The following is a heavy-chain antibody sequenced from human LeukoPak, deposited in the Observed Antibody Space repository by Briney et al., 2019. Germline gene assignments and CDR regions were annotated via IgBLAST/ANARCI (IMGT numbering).Heavy chain of an antibody. CDR3: ARTSGGSQFHYYFDY. CDR1: GYTFTGYY. V-gene: IGHV1-2*02. CDR2: INPNSGGT. D-gene: IGHD3-16*01. Sequence: GASVKVSCKASGYTFTGYYMHWVRQAPGQGLEWMGWINPNSGGTNYAQKFQGRVTMTRDTSISTAYMELSRLRSDDTAVYYCARTSGGSQFHYYFDYWGQGTLVTVSS. J-gene: IGHJ4*02.